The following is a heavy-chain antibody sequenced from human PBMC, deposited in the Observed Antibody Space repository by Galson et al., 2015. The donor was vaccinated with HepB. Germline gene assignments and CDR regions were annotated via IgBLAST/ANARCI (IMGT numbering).Heavy chain of an antibody. CDR2: INPNSGGT. Sequence: SVKVSCKASGYTFTGYYMHWVRQAPGQGLEWMGRINPNSGGTNYAQKFQGRVTMTRDTSISTAYMELSRLRSDDTAVYYCARVDGSGSTYYGMDVWGQGTTVTVSS. CDR3: ARVDGSGSTYYGMDV. J-gene: IGHJ6*02. CDR1: GYTFTGYY. V-gene: IGHV1-2*06. D-gene: IGHD3-10*01.